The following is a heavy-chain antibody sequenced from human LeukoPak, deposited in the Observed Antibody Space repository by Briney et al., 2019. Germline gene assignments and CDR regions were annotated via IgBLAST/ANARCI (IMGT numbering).Heavy chain of an antibody. CDR2: ISSSSSYI. Sequence: GGSLRLSCAASGFTFSGHWMSWVRQAPGKGLEWVSSISSSSSYIYYADSVKGRFTISRDNAKNSLYLQMNSLRAEDTAVYYCARARPGGSYYRFSFDYWGQGTLVTVSS. CDR1: GFTFSGHW. CDR3: ARARPGGSYYRFSFDY. D-gene: IGHD1-26*01. J-gene: IGHJ4*02. V-gene: IGHV3-21*01.